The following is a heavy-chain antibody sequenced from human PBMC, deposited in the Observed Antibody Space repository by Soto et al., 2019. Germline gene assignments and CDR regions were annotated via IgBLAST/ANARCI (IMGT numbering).Heavy chain of an antibody. D-gene: IGHD2-8*02. CDR2: IRQDGGQR. J-gene: IGHJ6*03. V-gene: IGHV3-7*01. Sequence: GGSLRLSCAASGFTFSSYWMTWVRQAPGNGLEWVANIRQDGGQRYYMGSVEGRFTISRDNADNSLFLQMNSLRAEDTAVYYCARVSVLVVSNTYYYYMDVWGKGTTVTVSS. CDR1: GFTFSSYW. CDR3: ARVSVLVVSNTYYYYMDV.